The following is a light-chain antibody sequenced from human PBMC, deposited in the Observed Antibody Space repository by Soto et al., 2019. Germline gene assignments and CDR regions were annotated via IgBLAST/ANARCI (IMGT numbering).Light chain of an antibody. V-gene: IGLV2-14*01. CDR1: SSVVGGYNY. J-gene: IGLJ1*01. CDR3: GSYTSSPCYV. Sequence: QSVLTQPASVSGSPGQSITISCTGTSSVVGGYNYVSWYQQHPGKAPKLMIYDVSNRPSGVSNRFSGSKSGNTASLTISGLQAEDEAEYYCGSYTSSPCYVFGTGTKVTVL. CDR2: DVS.